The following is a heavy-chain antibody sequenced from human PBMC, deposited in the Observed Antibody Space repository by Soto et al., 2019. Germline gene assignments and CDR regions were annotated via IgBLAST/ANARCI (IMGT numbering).Heavy chain of an antibody. J-gene: IGHJ5*02. Sequence: EVQLVESGGGLVQPGGSLRLSCAASGLTVSTNPMSWVRQAPGKRLEWVSVIYTGGGTHYSDSVKGRFTISRDNSKNTVNLQMNSLRPEDQAVYYCARDGSGPWGQGTLVTVSS. V-gene: IGHV3-66*01. CDR3: ARDGSGP. CDR1: GLTVSTNP. CDR2: IYTGGGT.